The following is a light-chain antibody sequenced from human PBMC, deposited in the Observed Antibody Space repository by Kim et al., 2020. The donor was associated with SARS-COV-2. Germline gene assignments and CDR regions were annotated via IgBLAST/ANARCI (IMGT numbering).Light chain of an antibody. CDR1: RSNVGNNY. CDR3: AAWDDSLSGRV. Sequence: QSALTQPPSASGTPGQRVTISCSGSRSNVGNNYVSWYQQLPGTAPKLLIYSNDQRPSGVPDRFSGSKSGTSASLAISGLRSEDEADYYCAAWDDSLSGRVFGGGTQLTVL. CDR2: SND. V-gene: IGLV1-47*02. J-gene: IGLJ3*02.